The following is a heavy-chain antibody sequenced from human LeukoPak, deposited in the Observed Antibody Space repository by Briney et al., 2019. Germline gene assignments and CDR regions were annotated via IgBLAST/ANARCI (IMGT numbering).Heavy chain of an antibody. J-gene: IGHJ6*03. D-gene: IGHD3-3*01. CDR3: ARANDFRCDPPCYYYYYMDA. V-gene: IGHV1-2*02. CDR2: INPNSGGT. Sequence: ASVKVSCKASGYTFTGCYMHWVRQAPGQGIEWMGWINPNSGGTNYAEKFQGRVTMTRDTSISTAYMELSRLRSDDTAVYYCARANDFRCDPPCYYYYYMDAWGKGTTVTVSS. CDR1: GYTFTGCY.